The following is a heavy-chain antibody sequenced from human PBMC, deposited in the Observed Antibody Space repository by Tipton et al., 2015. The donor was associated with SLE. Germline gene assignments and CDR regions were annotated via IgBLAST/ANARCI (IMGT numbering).Heavy chain of an antibody. V-gene: IGHV4-4*07. CDR1: GASISSFY. J-gene: IGHJ4*02. D-gene: IGHD2-15*01. CDR2: IYTTGST. CDR3: ARHYCSGGRCCDDY. Sequence: TLSLTCTVSGASISSFYWSWIRQPAGKGLEWIGRIYTTGSTDSNPSLKSRVTMSVDTSKNQFSLRLTSVTAADTAVYYCARHYCSGGRCCDDYWGQGTLVTVSS.